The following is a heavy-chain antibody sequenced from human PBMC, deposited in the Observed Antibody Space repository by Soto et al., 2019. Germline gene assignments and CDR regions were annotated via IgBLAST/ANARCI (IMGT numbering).Heavy chain of an antibody. CDR1: GGSISSGDYY. J-gene: IGHJ2*01. Sequence: QVQLQESGPGLVKPSQTLSLTCTVSGGSISSGDYYWSWIRQPPGKGLEWIGYIYYSGSTYYNPSLKSRVTISVDTSKNQFSRKLSSVTAADTAVYYCARDLRVYDSSGYYHYWYFDLWGRGTLVTVSS. CDR3: ARDLRVYDSSGYYHYWYFDL. D-gene: IGHD3-22*01. CDR2: IYYSGST. V-gene: IGHV4-30-4*01.